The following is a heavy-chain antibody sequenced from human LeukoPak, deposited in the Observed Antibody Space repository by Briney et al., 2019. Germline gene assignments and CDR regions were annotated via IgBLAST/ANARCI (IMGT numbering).Heavy chain of an antibody. D-gene: IGHD2-2*01. CDR2: ISSSSSYI. CDR1: GFTFSSYS. Sequence: GGSLRLSCAASGFTFSSYSMNWVRQAPGKGLEWVSSISSSSSYIYYADSVKGRFTISRDNAKNTLYLQMNSLRAEDTAVYYCVRVVPAAIGWFDPWGQGTLVTVSS. J-gene: IGHJ5*02. CDR3: VRVVPAAIGWFDP. V-gene: IGHV3-21*04.